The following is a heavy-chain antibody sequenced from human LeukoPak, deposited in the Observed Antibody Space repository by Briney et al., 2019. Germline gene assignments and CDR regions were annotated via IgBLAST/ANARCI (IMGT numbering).Heavy chain of an antibody. D-gene: IGHD5-18*01. V-gene: IGHV4-59*01. CDR3: ARTTEGGYTYGYFYYYYMDV. J-gene: IGHJ6*03. CDR2: IYYSGST. CDR1: GGSISSYY. Sequence: SETLSLTCTVSGGSISSYYWSWIRQPPGKGLEWIGYIYYSGSTNYNPSLKSRVTISVDTSKNQFSLKLTSVTAADTAVYYCARTTEGGYTYGYFYYYYMDVWGKGSTVTISS.